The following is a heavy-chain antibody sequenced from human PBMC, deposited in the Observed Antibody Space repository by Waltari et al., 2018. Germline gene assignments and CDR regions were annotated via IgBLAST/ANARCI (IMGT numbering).Heavy chain of an antibody. CDR1: GFTFSSYA. D-gene: IGHD6-19*01. Sequence: EVQLLESGGGLVQHGGSLRLSCAASGFTFSSYAMSWVRQAPGKGLEWVSAISGSGGSTYYADSVKGRFTISRDNSKNTLYLQMNSLRAEDTAVYYCAKDRRLTAVAGISLGYWGQGTLVTVSS. CDR2: ISGSGGST. V-gene: IGHV3-23*01. CDR3: AKDRRLTAVAGISLGY. J-gene: IGHJ4*02.